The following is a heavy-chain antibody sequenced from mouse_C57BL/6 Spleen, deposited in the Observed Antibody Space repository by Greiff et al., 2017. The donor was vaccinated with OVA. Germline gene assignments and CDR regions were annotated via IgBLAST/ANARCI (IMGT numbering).Heavy chain of an antibody. CDR2: ISGGGGNT. D-gene: IGHD1-1*01. V-gene: IGHV5-9*01. CDR1: GFTFSSYT. Sequence: DVQLVESGGGLVKPGGSLKLSCAASGFTFSSYTMSWVRQTPEKRLEWVATISGGGGNTYYPDSVKGRFTISRDNAKNTLYLQMSSLRSEDTALYYCARHSTTVVSYFDYWGQGTTLTVSS. CDR3: ARHSTTVVSYFDY. J-gene: IGHJ2*01.